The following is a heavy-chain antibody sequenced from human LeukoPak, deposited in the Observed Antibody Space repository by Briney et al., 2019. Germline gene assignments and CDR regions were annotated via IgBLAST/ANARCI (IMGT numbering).Heavy chain of an antibody. CDR2: MYYTGST. CDR3: ATLHYDSSGYFDAFDI. J-gene: IGHJ3*02. Sequence: SETLSLTCTVSGGSVSSSNYYWGWIRQPPGKGLEWIGNMYYTGSTYHNPSLKSRVTISIDTSKNQFSLKLSSVTATDTAVYYCATLHYDSSGYFDAFDIWGQGIMVTVSS. D-gene: IGHD3-22*01. V-gene: IGHV4-39*01. CDR1: GGSVSSSNYY.